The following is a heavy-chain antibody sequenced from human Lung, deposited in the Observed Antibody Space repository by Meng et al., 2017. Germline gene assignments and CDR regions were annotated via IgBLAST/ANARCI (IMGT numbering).Heavy chain of an antibody. D-gene: IGHD1-14*01. Sequence: QVQLVQSGAEVKKPGSSVKVACKTSGDSFSTQTFSWVRQAPGQGLEWMGGLIAVFDKTKAAPRFQDRVTFTADESTSTAYMELSSLTFDDTAVYFCARGRRNEPLFDCWGQGTPVTVSS. J-gene: IGHJ4*02. CDR2: LIAVFDKT. CDR3: ARGRRNEPLFDC. V-gene: IGHV1-69*13. CDR1: GDSFSTQT.